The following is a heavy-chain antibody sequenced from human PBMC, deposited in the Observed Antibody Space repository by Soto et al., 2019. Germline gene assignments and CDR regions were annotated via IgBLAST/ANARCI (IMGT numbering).Heavy chain of an antibody. D-gene: IGHD3-16*02. Sequence: PSETLSLTCAVSGGSISSSNWWSWVRQPPGKGLEWIGEIYHSGSTNYNPSLKSQVTISVDKSKNQFSLKLSSVTAADTAVYYCARGAEYDYVWGSYRYTPSGSFDYWGQGTLVTVSS. CDR3: ARGAEYDYVWGSYRYTPSGSFDY. CDR1: GGSISSSNW. J-gene: IGHJ4*02. CDR2: IYHSGST. V-gene: IGHV4-4*02.